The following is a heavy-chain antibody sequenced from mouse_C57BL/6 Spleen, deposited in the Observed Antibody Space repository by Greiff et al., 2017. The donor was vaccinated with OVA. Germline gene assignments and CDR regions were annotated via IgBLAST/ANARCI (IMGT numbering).Heavy chain of an antibody. CDR3: ARRDYYGSSYWYFDV. Sequence: QVHVKQPGAELVKPGASVKMSCKASGYTFTSYWITWVKQRPGQGLEWIGDIYPGSGSTNYNEKFKSKATLTVDTSSSTAYMQLSSLTSEDSAVYYGARRDYYGSSYWYFDVWGTGTTVTVSS. CDR1: GYTFTSYW. D-gene: IGHD1-1*01. CDR2: IYPGSGST. V-gene: IGHV1-55*01. J-gene: IGHJ1*03.